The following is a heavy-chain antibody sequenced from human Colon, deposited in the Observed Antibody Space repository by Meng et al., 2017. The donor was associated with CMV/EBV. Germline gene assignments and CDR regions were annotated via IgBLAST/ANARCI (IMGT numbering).Heavy chain of an antibody. CDR1: GFTVSCRY. J-gene: IGHJ4*02. CDR3: ARDTKGATTTCPFDS. CDR2: IYSATTT. Sequence: EVQLVEAGGGLVQTGGFLRLSCAASGFTVSCRYMNWVRQAPGKTLEWVSLIYSATTTYYPDSVKGRLIVSRDKSKNAVCLQMNRLRGEDTAVSYCARDTKGATTTCPFDSWGQGTLVTVSS. V-gene: IGHV3-66*01. D-gene: IGHD1-14*01.